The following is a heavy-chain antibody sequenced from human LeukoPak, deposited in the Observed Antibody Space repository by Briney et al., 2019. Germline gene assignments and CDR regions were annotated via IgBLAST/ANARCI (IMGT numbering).Heavy chain of an antibody. D-gene: IGHD1-1*01. CDR2: FDPEDGET. CDR1: GYTLTELS. Sequence: ASVKVSCKVSGYTLTELSMHWVRQAPAKGVEWMGGFDPEDGETIYAQKFQGRVTMTEDTSTDTAYMELSSLRSEDTAVYYCATGLEPYDDAFDIWGQGTMVTVPS. J-gene: IGHJ3*02. CDR3: ATGLEPYDDAFDI. V-gene: IGHV1-24*01.